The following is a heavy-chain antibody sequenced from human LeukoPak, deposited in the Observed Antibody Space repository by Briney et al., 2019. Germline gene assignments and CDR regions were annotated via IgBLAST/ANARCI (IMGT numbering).Heavy chain of an antibody. CDR2: INPNSGGT. CDR3: ARVYCSSTSCYSYYYYGMDV. V-gene: IGHV1-2*06. J-gene: IGHJ6*02. Sequence: GASVKVSCKASGYTFTGYYMHWVRQAPGQGLEWMGRINPNSGGTNYAQKFQGRVTMTRDTSISTAYMELSRLRSADTAVYYCARVYCSSTSCYSYYYYGMDVWGQGTTVTVSS. CDR1: GYTFTGYY. D-gene: IGHD2-2*02.